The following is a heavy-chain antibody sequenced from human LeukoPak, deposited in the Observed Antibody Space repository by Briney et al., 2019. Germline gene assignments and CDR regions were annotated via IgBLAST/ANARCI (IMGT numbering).Heavy chain of an antibody. CDR1: GFTFSNYI. J-gene: IGHJ6*03. D-gene: IGHD3-22*01. Sequence: GGSLRLSCAVSGFTFSNYIMNWVRQAPGKGLEWVSSISGSSSYIDYADSVKGRFTISRDNAKNSLYLQMNSLRAEDTAVYYCARGNPYYYDSSGDYWRSLSSFYTDVWGKGTTVTVSS. CDR3: ARGNPYYYDSSGDYWRSLSSFYTDV. V-gene: IGHV3-21*01. CDR2: ISGSSSYI.